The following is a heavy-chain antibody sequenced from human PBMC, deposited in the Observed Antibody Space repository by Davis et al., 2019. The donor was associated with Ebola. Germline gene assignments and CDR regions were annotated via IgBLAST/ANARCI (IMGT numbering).Heavy chain of an antibody. CDR1: GFNFRTYS. J-gene: IGHJ4*02. CDR2: ITYDGNKQ. V-gene: IGHV3-30-3*01. Sequence: GESLKISCVASGFNFRTYSMHWVRQAPGKGLEWVASITYDGNKQYYADSGRGRFTISRDSSKNTGYLQMDSLRIDDTAVYFCVRDGVVILTAFYGDVYWGQGTPVTVSS. CDR3: VRDGVVILTAFYGDVY. D-gene: IGHD2-21*01.